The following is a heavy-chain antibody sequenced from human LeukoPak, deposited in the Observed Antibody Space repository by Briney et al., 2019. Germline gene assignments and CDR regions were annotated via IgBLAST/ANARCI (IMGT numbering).Heavy chain of an antibody. V-gene: IGHV3-30-3*01. CDR2: ISYDGSNK. CDR1: GFTFSSYA. CDR3: ARDRRLMRGDMALAY. Sequence: PGRSLRLSCAVSGFTFSSYAMHWVRQAPGKGLEWVAVISYDGSNKYYADSVKGRFTISRDNYKNTLYLQMNSLRAEDTAVYYCARDRRLMRGDMALAYWGQGTLVTVSS. J-gene: IGHJ4*02. D-gene: IGHD2-15*01.